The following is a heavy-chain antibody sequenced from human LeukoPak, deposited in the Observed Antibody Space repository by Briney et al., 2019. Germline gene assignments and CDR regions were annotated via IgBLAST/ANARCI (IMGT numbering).Heavy chain of an antibody. CDR2: IYSGGST. CDR1: GFTVSSNY. CDR3: TRVVLMVYAKAFDI. J-gene: IGHJ3*02. D-gene: IGHD2-8*01. V-gene: IGHV3-66*02. Sequence: QPGGSLRLSCAASGFTVSSNYMSWVRQAPGKGLEWVSVIYSGGSTYYADSVKGRFTVSRDNSKNTLYLHMNSLRAEDTAVYYCTRVVLMVYAKAFDIWGQGTMVTVSS.